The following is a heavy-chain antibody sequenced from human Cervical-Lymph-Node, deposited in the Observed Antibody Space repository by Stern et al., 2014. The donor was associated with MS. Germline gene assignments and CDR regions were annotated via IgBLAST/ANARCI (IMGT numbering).Heavy chain of an antibody. V-gene: IGHV3-74*01. CDR2: INPDGGTT. J-gene: IGHJ4*02. CDR3: ARDHYYGSGTYFSY. D-gene: IGHD3-10*01. CDR1: GLTFSSYW. Sequence: EVQLVASGGDLVQPGGSLRLSCELSGLTFSSYWMHWVRQGPGKGLEWVSRINPDGGTTNYADSVKGRFTISRDNAKNTFYLQMNNLRVEDTAVYYCARDHYYGSGTYFSYWGQGTLVTVSS.